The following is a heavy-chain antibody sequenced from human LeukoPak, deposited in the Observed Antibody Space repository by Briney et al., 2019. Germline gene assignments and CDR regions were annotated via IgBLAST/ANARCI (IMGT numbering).Heavy chain of an antibody. J-gene: IGHJ4*02. Sequence: GGSLRLSCAASGFSFSTTWMHWVRQAPGKGLEWVALIYSDSSRTTYADSVKGRFTISRDNAKNTVYLQMSSLRVEDTAVYFCTKDAGYASDYWGQGILVPVSS. CDR1: GFSFSTTW. V-gene: IGHV3-74*01. D-gene: IGHD2-15*01. CDR2: IYSDSSRT. CDR3: TKDAGYASDY.